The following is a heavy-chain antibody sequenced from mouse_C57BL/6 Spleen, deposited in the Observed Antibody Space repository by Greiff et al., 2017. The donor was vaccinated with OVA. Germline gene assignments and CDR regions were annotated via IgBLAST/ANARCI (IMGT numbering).Heavy chain of an antibody. J-gene: IGHJ4*01. CDR1: GYAFSSSW. CDR2: IYPGDGDT. CDR3: ARATTVVATGAMDY. D-gene: IGHD1-1*01. Sequence: QVQLKQSGPELVKPGASVKISCKASGYAFSSSWMNWVKQRPGKGLEWIGRIYPGDGDTNYNGKFKGKATLTADKSYSTAYMQRSSLTSEYSVVYFCARATTVVATGAMDYWGQGTSVTVSS. V-gene: IGHV1-82*01.